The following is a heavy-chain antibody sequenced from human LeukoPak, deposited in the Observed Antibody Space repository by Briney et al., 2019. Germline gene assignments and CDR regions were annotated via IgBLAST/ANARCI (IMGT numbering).Heavy chain of an antibody. CDR3: VLGVYSDY. V-gene: IGHV5-51*01. J-gene: IGHJ4*02. Sequence: GESLKISCNGSGYSFTSYWIGWVRQIPGKGLEWMGIIYPGDSDTRYSPSFQGQVTISADKSISTAYLQWSSLKASDIAMYYCVLGVYSDYWGQGTLVTVSS. D-gene: IGHD2-8*01. CDR2: IYPGDSDT. CDR1: GYSFTSYW.